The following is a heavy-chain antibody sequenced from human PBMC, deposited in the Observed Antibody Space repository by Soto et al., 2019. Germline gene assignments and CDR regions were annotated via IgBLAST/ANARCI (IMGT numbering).Heavy chain of an antibody. J-gene: IGHJ5*02. V-gene: IGHV1-18*01. CDR3: ARDWRGAEGFDP. D-gene: IGHD3-3*01. Sequence: QVQLVQSGPEVKKPGASVKVSCKASGYTFNTYGFTWVRQAPGQGLEWMGWIGAYNGDTNYVQNFRGRVTMTVDTSTTTSYMELSSLTSDDTAVYFCARDWRGAEGFDPWGQGTLVTVSS. CDR1: GYTFNTYG. CDR2: IGAYNGDT.